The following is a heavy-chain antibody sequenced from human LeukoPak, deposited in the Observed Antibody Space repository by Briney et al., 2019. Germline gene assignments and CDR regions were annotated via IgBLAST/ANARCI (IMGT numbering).Heavy chain of an antibody. Sequence: SETLSLTCTVSGGSVNSYYWNWIRQPPGKGLEWIGEINHSGSTNYNPSLKSRVTISVDTSKNQFSLKLSSVTAADTAVYYCAVGFGELLFDYWGQGTLVTVSS. V-gene: IGHV4-34*01. J-gene: IGHJ4*02. D-gene: IGHD3-10*01. CDR3: AVGFGELLFDY. CDR2: INHSGST. CDR1: GGSVNSYY.